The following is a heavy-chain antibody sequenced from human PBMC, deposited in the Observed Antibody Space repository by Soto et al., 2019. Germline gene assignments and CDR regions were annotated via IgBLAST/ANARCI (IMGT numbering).Heavy chain of an antibody. J-gene: IGHJ6*02. V-gene: IGHV4-59*01. Sequence: QVQLQESGPGLVKPSETLSLTCTVSGGSISSYHWSWIRQPPGKGLEWIGYIYYSGSTNYNPSLKSRVTISVDTSKNQFSLKLSSVTAADTAVYYCARDLSGWYDERTDYYYGMDVWGQGTTVTVSS. CDR2: IYYSGST. CDR1: GGSISSYH. CDR3: ARDLSGWYDERTDYYYGMDV. D-gene: IGHD6-19*01.